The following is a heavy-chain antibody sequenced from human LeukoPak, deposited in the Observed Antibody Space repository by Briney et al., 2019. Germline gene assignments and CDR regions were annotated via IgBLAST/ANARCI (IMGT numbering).Heavy chain of an antibody. CDR1: GGSISSSSYY. Sequence: PSETLSPTCTVSGGSISSSSYYWGWIRQPPGKGLEWIGSIYYSGSTYYNPSLKSRVTISVDTSKNQFSLKLSSVTAADTAVYYCARRRRDSSGYYYFDYWGQGTLVTVSS. CDR2: IYYSGST. V-gene: IGHV4-39*01. CDR3: ARRRRDSSGYYYFDY. D-gene: IGHD3-22*01. J-gene: IGHJ4*02.